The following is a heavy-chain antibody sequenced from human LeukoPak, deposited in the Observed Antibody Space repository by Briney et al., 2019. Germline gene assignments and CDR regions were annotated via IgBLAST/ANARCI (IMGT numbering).Heavy chain of an antibody. V-gene: IGHV1-2*02. CDR3: ARALITMVRGPSTRVDY. CDR2: INPNSGGT. D-gene: IGHD3-10*01. J-gene: IGHJ4*02. Sequence: ASVKVSCKASGYTFTGYYMHWVRQAPGQRLEWMGWINPNSGGTNYAQKFQGRVTMTRDTSISTAYMELSRLRSDDTAVYYCARALITMVRGPSTRVDYWGQGTLVTVSS. CDR1: GYTFTGYY.